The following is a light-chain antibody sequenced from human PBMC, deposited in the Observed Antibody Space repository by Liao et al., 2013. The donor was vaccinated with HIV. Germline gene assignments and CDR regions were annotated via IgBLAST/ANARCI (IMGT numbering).Light chain of an antibody. CDR3: QVWDSHHDRVGVV. J-gene: IGLJ2*01. CDR1: NIGSES. CDR2: HGI. Sequence: SYELTQPPSVSVAPGETARITCGGDNIGSESVHWYQQKSGQAPVLVIFHGIDRPSGISERFSGSNPGITATLTISRVEAGDEADYYCQVWDSHHDRVGVVFGGGTKLTVL. V-gene: IGLV3-21*01.